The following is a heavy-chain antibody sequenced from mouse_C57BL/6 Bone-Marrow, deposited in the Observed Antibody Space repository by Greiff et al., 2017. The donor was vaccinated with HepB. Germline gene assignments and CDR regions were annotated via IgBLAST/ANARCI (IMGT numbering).Heavy chain of an antibody. D-gene: IGHD2-12*01. CDR2: IYWDDDK. J-gene: IGHJ3*01. V-gene: IGHV8-12*01. CDR1: GFSLSTSGMG. CDR3: ARGDDGGAWFAY. Sequence: QVTLKESGPGILQSSQTLSLTCSFSGFSLSTSGMGVSWIRQPSGKGLEWLAHIYWDDDKRYNPSLKSRLTISKDTSRNQVFLKITSVDTADTATYYCARGDDGGAWFAYWGQGTLVTVSA.